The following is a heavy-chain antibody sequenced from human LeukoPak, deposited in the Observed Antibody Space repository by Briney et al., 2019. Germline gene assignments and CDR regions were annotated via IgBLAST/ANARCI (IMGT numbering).Heavy chain of an antibody. CDR2: IGGRTSTT. V-gene: IGHV3-48*02. J-gene: IGHJ6*03. Sequence: GGSLRLSCAASGSTFSDYNMNWVRQAPGQGLEWLSHIGGRTSTTYYADSVKGRFTISRDNAKNSLYLQMNGLSDEDTAVYYCARDRVHYMDVWGKGTTVTVSS. CDR1: GSTFSDYN. CDR3: ARDRVHYMDV.